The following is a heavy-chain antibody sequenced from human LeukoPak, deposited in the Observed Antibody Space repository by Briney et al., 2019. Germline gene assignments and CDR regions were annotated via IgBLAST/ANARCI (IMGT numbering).Heavy chain of an antibody. D-gene: IGHD3-22*01. CDR2: IYTSGST. Sequence: SQTLPLTCTVSGGSISSGSYYWSWIRQPAGKGLEWIGSIYTSGSTNYNPSLKSRVTISVDTSKNQFSLKLSSVTAADTAVYYCARDPTMKDAFDIWGQGTMVTVSS. CDR3: ARDPTMKDAFDI. V-gene: IGHV4-61*02. CDR1: GGSISSGSYY. J-gene: IGHJ3*02.